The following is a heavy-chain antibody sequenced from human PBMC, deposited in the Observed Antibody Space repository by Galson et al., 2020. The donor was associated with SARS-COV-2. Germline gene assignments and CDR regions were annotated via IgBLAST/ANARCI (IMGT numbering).Heavy chain of an antibody. CDR3: ARGLYTGSGRYYYYYGMDV. CDR2: MNPTSGNT. V-gene: IGHV1-8*01. Sequence: ASVKVSCKASGYTFTSYDINWVRQATGQGLEWMGWMNPTSGNTGYAQKFQGRVTMTRNTSISTAYMELSSLRSEDTAVYDCARGLYTGSGRYYYYYGMDVWGQGTTVTVSS. J-gene: IGHJ6*02. CDR1: GYTFTSYD. D-gene: IGHD3-10*01.